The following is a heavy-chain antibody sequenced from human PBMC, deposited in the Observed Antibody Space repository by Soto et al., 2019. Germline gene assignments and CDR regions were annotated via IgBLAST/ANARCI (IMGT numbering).Heavy chain of an antibody. CDR1: GFTFSTDR. Sequence: EVQLVESGGGLVQPGGSLGLPFLASGFTFSTDRLNWVPQASGKGLGWVPHLNNSGATKYYADSVKGRFTISRDNAKTSLYLQMDSLRNEDTAVYYCARFFGSGFDYWGQGTLVTVSS. CDR3: ARFFGSGFDY. V-gene: IGHV3-48*02. J-gene: IGHJ4*02. CDR2: LNNSGATK. D-gene: IGHD6-19*01.